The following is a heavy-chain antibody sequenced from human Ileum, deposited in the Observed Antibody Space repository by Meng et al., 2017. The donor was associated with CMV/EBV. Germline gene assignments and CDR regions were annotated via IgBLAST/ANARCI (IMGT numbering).Heavy chain of an antibody. Sequence: SGYTFTNYAFNWVRQAAGQGLEWVGWMNPNSGDTGYAQKFQGRVTVTTNTSISTAYMELSSLRSEDTAVYYCARGGRSGRLWGFDYWGQGTLVTVSS. D-gene: IGHD2-21*01. CDR2: MNPNSGDT. CDR3: ARGGRSGRLWGFDY. J-gene: IGHJ4*02. V-gene: IGHV1-8*01. CDR1: GYTFTNYA.